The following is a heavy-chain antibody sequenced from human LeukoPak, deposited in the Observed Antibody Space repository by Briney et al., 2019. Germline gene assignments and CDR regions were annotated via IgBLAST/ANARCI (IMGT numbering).Heavy chain of an antibody. J-gene: IGHJ4*02. CDR3: ARVAEDIVLMVYPGGFDY. CDR2: ISAYNGNT. CDR1: GYTFTSYG. V-gene: IGHV1-18*01. Sequence: ASVKVSCKASGYTFTSYGISWVRQAPGQGLEWMGWISAYNGNTNYAQKLQGRVTMTTDTSTSTVYMELRSLRSDDTAVYYCARVAEDIVLMVYPGGFDYWGQGTLVTVSS. D-gene: IGHD2-8*01.